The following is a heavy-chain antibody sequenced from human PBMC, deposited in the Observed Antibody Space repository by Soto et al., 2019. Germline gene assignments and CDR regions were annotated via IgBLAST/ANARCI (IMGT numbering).Heavy chain of an antibody. Sequence: EVQLLESGGGLVQPGGSLRLSCPASGFTFSNNAMSWVRQAPGKGLEWVSTISGSDGSTSYADSVKGRFTISRDNSKNTLYLQMNSLRAEDTAVYYCASRHYYDTPGHFEFWGQGTLVTVSS. CDR2: ISGSDGST. D-gene: IGHD3-22*01. CDR3: ASRHYYDTPGHFEF. V-gene: IGHV3-23*01. CDR1: GFTFSNNA. J-gene: IGHJ4*02.